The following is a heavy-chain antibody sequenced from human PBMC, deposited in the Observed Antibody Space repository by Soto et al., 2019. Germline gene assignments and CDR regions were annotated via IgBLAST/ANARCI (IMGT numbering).Heavy chain of an antibody. CDR3: ARQYGDYFLQYYFDY. CDR1: GGAISSGDYY. CDR2: IYYSGST. J-gene: IGHJ4*02. Sequence: SETLSLTCTGSGGAISSGDYYWSWIPQPPGKGLEWIGYIYYSGSTNYNPSLKSRVTISVDTSKNQFSLKLSSVTAADTAVYYCARQYGDYFLQYYFDYWGQGTLVTVSS. V-gene: IGHV4-61*08. D-gene: IGHD4-17*01.